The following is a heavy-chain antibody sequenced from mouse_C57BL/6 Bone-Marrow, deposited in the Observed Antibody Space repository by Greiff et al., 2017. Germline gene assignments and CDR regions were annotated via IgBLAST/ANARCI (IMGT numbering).Heavy chain of an antibody. CDR2: INPYNGGT. V-gene: IGHV1-55*01. CDR1: GYTFTSYW. CDR3: ARAPGGNYYAMGY. J-gene: IGHJ4*01. D-gene: IGHD2-1*01. Sequence: QVQLQQPGAELVKPGASVKMSCKASGYTFTSYWITWVKQRPGQGLEWIGVINPYNGGTSYNPKFKGKATLTVDKSSSTAYMELNSLTSEDSAVYYCARAPGGNYYAMGYWGQGTSVTVSS.